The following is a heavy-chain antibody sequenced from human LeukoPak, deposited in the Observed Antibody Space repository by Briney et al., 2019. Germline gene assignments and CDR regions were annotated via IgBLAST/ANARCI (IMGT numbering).Heavy chain of an antibody. CDR2: ISGSGGST. D-gene: IGHD3-10*01. CDR1: GFTFSSYA. V-gene: IGHV3-23*01. J-gene: IGHJ6*02. Sequence: GGSLRLSCAASGFTFSSYAMSWVRQVPGKGLEWVSTISGSGGSTYYADSVKGRFTISRDNAKNSLYLQMNSLRAEDTAVYYCARQWGYGSGSYYPLSYYYYYGMDVWGQGTTVTVSS. CDR3: ARQWGYGSGSYYPLSYYYYYGMDV.